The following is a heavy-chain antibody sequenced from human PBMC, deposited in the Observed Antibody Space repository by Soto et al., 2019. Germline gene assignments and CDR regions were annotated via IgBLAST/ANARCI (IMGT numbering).Heavy chain of an antibody. D-gene: IGHD3-9*01. CDR1: GGSISSSSYY. J-gene: IGHJ4*02. Sequence: SETLSLTCTVSGGSISSSSYYWGWIRQPPGKGLEWIGSIYYSGSTYYNPSLKSRVTISVDTSKNQFSLKLSSVTAADTAVYYCARQDDVLRYFDWFSYFDYWGQGTLVTVSS. CDR3: ARQDDVLRYFDWFSYFDY. CDR2: IYYSGST. V-gene: IGHV4-39*01.